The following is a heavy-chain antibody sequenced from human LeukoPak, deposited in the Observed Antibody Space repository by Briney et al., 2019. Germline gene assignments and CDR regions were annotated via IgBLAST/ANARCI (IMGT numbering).Heavy chain of an antibody. Sequence: PGGSLRLSCAPSGFTFDAYAMLWVRQAPGKGLEWVALISYDGGNIYYSDSVQGRFTISRDNSKNTLYLQMNTLRPEDTAIYYCARDPPFGSGWAQNHFDYWGQGTLVTVSS. D-gene: IGHD6-19*01. CDR2: ISYDGGNI. CDR1: GFTFDAYA. CDR3: ARDPPFGSGWAQNHFDY. V-gene: IGHV3-30*04. J-gene: IGHJ4*02.